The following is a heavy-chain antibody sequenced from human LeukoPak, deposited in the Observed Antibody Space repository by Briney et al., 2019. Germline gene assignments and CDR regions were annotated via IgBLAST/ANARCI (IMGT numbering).Heavy chain of an antibody. V-gene: IGHV1-2*02. J-gene: IGHJ4*02. CDR3: ARVALWHYYDSSGPPPYFDY. Sequence: GASVKVSCKASGYTFTGYYMHWVRQAPGQGLEWMGWINPNSGGTNYAQKFQGRVTMTRDTSISTAYMELRRLRSDDTAVYYCARVALWHYYDSSGPPPYFDYWGQGTLVTVSS. CDR2: INPNSGGT. CDR1: GYTFTGYY. D-gene: IGHD3-22*01.